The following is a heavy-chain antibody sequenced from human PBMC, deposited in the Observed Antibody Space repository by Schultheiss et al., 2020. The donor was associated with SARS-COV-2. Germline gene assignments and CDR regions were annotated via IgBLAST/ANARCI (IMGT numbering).Heavy chain of an antibody. V-gene: IGHV4-39*07. CDR2: IYYSGST. Sequence: SETLSLTCAVSGGSISSSSYYWGWIRQPPGKGLEWIGSIYYSGSTYYNPSLKSRVTISVDRSKNQFSLKLSSVTAADTAVYYCARDRYDYSNQYYFDYWGQGTLVTVSS. CDR1: GGSISSSSYY. J-gene: IGHJ4*02. CDR3: ARDRYDYSNQYYFDY. D-gene: IGHD4-11*01.